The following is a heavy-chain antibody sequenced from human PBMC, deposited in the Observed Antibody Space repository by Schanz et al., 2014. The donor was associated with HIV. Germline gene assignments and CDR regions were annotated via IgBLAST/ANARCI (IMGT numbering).Heavy chain of an antibody. CDR1: GFSFDTFG. J-gene: IGHJ4*02. CDR2: ISYDGRNK. V-gene: IGHV3-30*18. Sequence: QVQLVESGGGVVQPGRSLRLSCAGSGFSFDTFGIHWVRQAPGKGLEWLAVISYDGRNKKFANSMKGRFSISRDNSKNTVYLRMSCLRAEDTAVYYCANQRYSGTYRPFDYWGRGTLVTVSS. D-gene: IGHD1-26*01. CDR3: ANQRYSGTYRPFDY.